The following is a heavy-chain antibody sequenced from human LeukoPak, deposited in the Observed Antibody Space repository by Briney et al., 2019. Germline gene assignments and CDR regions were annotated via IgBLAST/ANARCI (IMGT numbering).Heavy chain of an antibody. D-gene: IGHD4-23*01. CDR3: ARVLRWNNWYFDL. CDR1: GGSFSGYF. J-gene: IGHJ2*01. CDR2: INHSGST. V-gene: IGHV4-34*01. Sequence: GTLSLTCAVYGGSFSGYFWRWIRQPPGKGLEWIGEINHSGSTNYSPPIKSRVTISADTSKNKSSLKLSSVTAADTAVYYCARVLRWNNWYFDLWGRGTLVTVSS.